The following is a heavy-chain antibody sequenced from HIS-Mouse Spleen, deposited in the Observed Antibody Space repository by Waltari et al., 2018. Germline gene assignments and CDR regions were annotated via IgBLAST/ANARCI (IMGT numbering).Heavy chain of an antibody. CDR2: IYYSGST. CDR3: AREIPYSSSWYDWYFDL. CDR1: GGSISSSSYY. J-gene: IGHJ2*01. V-gene: IGHV4-39*07. Sequence: QLQLQESGPGLVKPSATLSLTCTGSGGSISSSSYYWGWIRPPPGKGLEWIGSIYYSGSTYYNPSLKSRVTISVDTSKNQFSLKLSSVTAADTAVYYCAREIPYSSSWYDWYFDLWGRGTLVTVSS. D-gene: IGHD6-13*01.